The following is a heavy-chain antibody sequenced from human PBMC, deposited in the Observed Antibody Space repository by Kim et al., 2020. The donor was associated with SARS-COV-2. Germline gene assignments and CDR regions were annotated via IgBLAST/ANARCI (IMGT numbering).Heavy chain of an antibody. Sequence: ADCVKGRYTHSRDNSKTTLYLQMNSLRAEDTAVYYCARVAGGSSPYYFDYWGQGTLVTVSS. J-gene: IGHJ4*02. CDR3: ARVAGGSSPYYFDY. D-gene: IGHD1-26*01. V-gene: IGHV3-74*01.